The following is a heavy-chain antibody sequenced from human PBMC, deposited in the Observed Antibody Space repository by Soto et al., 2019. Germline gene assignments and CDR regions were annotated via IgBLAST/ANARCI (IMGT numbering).Heavy chain of an antibody. CDR2: IYYSGST. CDR3: ARGGYCSGGSCYLGPLGY. V-gene: IGHV4-59*12. Sequence: SETLSLTCTVSGGSISSYYWSWIRQPPGKGLEWIGHIYYSGSTYYNPSLKSRVTISEDTSKNLFSLKLSSVTAADTAVYYCARGGYCSGGSCYLGPLGYWGQGTPVTSPQ. J-gene: IGHJ4*02. CDR1: GGSISSYY. D-gene: IGHD2-15*01.